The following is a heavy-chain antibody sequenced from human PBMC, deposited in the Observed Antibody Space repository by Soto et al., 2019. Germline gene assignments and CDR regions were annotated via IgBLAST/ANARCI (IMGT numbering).Heavy chain of an antibody. V-gene: IGHV4-30-4*01. J-gene: IGHJ6*02. CDR1: GGSISSGDYY. CDR3: ARASPVVTDV. D-gene: IGHD5-18*01. CDR2: IYYSGST. Sequence: QVQLQESGPGLVKPSQTLSLTCTVSGGSISSGDYYWSWIRQPPGKGLEWIGYIYYSGSTYYNPSLXSXVXLXXATSKTQFSLTLSSVTAADTAVYSCARASPVVTDVWGQGTTVTVSS.